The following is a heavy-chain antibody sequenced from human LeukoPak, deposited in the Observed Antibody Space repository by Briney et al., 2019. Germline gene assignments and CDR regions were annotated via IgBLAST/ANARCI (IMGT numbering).Heavy chain of an antibody. CDR3: ARASSRGYSYGQDY. D-gene: IGHD5-18*01. J-gene: IGHJ4*02. CDR1: GFIVSDYY. CDR2: ISSSSSHT. Sequence: PGGSLRLSCAASGFIVSDYYMSWVRQAPGKGLEWVSYISSSSSHTNYADSVKGRFTISRDNAKNSLYLQMNSLRAEDTAVYYCARASSRGYSYGQDYWGQGTLVTVSS. V-gene: IGHV3-11*05.